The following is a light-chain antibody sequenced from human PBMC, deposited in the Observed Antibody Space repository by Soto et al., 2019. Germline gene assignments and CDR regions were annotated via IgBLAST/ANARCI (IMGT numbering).Light chain of an antibody. CDR3: SSYTSSSTRV. Sequence: QSALTQPASVSGSPGQSVTISCTGTSSDVGGYNYVSWYQQHPGKAPKLMIYEVSHRPAGASNRFSGSKSGNTASLTISGLQAEDEDDYYCSSYTSSSTRVFGGGTKLTVL. V-gene: IGLV2-14*01. CDR2: EVS. CDR1: SSDVGGYNY. J-gene: IGLJ2*01.